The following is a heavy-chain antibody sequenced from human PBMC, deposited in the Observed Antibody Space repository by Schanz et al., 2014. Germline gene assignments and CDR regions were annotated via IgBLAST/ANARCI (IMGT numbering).Heavy chain of an antibody. J-gene: IGHJ4*02. V-gene: IGHV4-39*01. CDR3: ARLWGGWRIPDY. CDR1: GDSISSTSYY. Sequence: QLQMQESGPGLVKPSETLSLTCSVSGDSISSTSYYWGWIRQPPGKGLEWIGSIYYSGSTYYNASLKSRVTISVDTSKNQFSLNLNSVPAADSAVYYCARLWGGWRIPDYWGQGTLVTVSS. D-gene: IGHD6-19*01. CDR2: IYYSGST.